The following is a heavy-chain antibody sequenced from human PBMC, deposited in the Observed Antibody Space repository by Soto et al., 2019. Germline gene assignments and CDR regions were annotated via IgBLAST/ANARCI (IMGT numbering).Heavy chain of an antibody. CDR1: GYPFTSYG. D-gene: IGHD3-3*01. CDR2: ISAYNGNT. Sequence: ASVKGSCKASGYPFTSYGISLVRQAPGQGLEWIRWISAYNGNTNYAQKLQGRVTMTTDTSTSTAYMELRSLRSDDTAVYYCARASYYDFWSGSGGGYYYYYGMDVWGQGTTVTVSS. V-gene: IGHV1-18*01. J-gene: IGHJ6*01. CDR3: ARASYYDFWSGSGGGYYYYYGMDV.